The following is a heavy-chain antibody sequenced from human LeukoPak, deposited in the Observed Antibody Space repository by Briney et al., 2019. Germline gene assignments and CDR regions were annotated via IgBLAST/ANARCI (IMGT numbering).Heavy chain of an antibody. D-gene: IGHD6-13*01. V-gene: IGHV3-21*01. J-gene: IGHJ5*02. Sequence: PGGSLRLSCAASGFTFSSYSMNWVRQAPGKGLEWVSSISSSSSYIYYADSVKGRFTISRDNAKNSLYLQMNSPRAEDTAVYYCARHLVHSSSWYSGFPQNWFDPWGQGTLVTVSS. CDR1: GFTFSSYS. CDR2: ISSSSSYI. CDR3: ARHLVHSSSWYSGFPQNWFDP.